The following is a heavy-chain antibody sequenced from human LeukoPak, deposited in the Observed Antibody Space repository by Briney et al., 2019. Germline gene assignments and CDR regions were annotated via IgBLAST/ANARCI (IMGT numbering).Heavy chain of an antibody. J-gene: IGHJ4*02. V-gene: IGHV1-69*05. Sequence: SVKVSCKASGGTFSSYAISWVRQAPGQGLEWMGGIIPIFGTANYAQKFQGRVTITTDESTSTAYMERSSLGSEDTAGYYCARELYSNLVDYWGQGTLVTVSS. CDR3: ARELYSNLVDY. CDR1: GGTFSSYA. D-gene: IGHD4-11*01. CDR2: IIPIFGTA.